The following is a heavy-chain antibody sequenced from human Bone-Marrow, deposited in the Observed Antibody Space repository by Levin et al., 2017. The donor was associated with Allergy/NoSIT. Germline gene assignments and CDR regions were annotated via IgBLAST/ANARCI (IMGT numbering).Heavy chain of an antibody. D-gene: IGHD2-15*01. CDR2: INPSGGST. CDR3: ARARVVVAATPVFLNWFDP. V-gene: IGHV1-46*01. CDR1: GYTFTSYY. J-gene: IGHJ5*02. Sequence: GASVKVSCKASGYTFTSYYMHWVRQAPGQGLEWMGIINPSGGSTSYAQKFQGRVTMTRDTSTSTVYMELSSLRSEDTAVYYCARARVVVAATPVFLNWFDPWGQGTLVTVSS.